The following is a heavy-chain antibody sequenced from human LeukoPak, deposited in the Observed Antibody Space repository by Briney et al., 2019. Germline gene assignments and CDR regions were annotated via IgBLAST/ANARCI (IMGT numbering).Heavy chain of an antibody. CDR3: ARGSGWELSGMYDFDM. Sequence: PSETLSLTCTVSGGSISSYYRSWIRQPPGRGLEWIGYIFYSGSSNYNPSLKSRVTISVDTSRNQFSLKLSSVTAADTAVYYCARGSGWELSGMYDFDMWGQGTMVTVSS. CDR2: IFYSGSS. J-gene: IGHJ3*02. V-gene: IGHV4-59*01. CDR1: GGSISSYY. D-gene: IGHD1-26*01.